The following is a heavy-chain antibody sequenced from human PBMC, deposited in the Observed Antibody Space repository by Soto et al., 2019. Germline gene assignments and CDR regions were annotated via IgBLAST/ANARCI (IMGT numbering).Heavy chain of an antibody. CDR2: IYHSGST. V-gene: IGHV4-30-2*01. Sequence: QLQLQESGSGLVKPSQTLSLTCAVSGGSISSGGYSWSWIRQPPGKGLEWIGYIYHSGSTYYNPSLKCRVTISVDRSKYQFSLKLSSVTAADTAVYYCAREMGYSGSDHFDYWGQGTLVTVSS. D-gene: IGHD1-26*01. CDR3: AREMGYSGSDHFDY. CDR1: GGSISSGGYS. J-gene: IGHJ4*02.